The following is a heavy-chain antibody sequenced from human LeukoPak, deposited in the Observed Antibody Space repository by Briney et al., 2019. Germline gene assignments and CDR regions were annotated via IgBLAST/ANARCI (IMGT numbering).Heavy chain of an antibody. Sequence: SETLSLTCAVYGGSFSGHYWSWIRQPPGKGLEWIGEINHSGSTDYNPSLKSRVTISVDTSKNQFSLKLSSVTAADTAVYYCARDAYRSPMDVWGKGTTVTVSS. V-gene: IGHV4-34*01. CDR1: GGSFSGHY. D-gene: IGHD1-1*01. CDR2: INHSGST. J-gene: IGHJ6*03. CDR3: ARDAYRSPMDV.